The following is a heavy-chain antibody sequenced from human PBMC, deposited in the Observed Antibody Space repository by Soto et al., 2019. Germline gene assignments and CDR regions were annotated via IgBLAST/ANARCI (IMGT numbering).Heavy chain of an antibody. V-gene: IGHV1-8*02. J-gene: IGHJ5*02. CDR2: INPNSGET. CDR3: ARIAMPARPRWYNWFDP. D-gene: IGHD2-2*01. CDR1: GYTFNDYE. Sequence: QEQLVQSAAEVKKPGASVKVSCMTSGYTFNDYEINWVRHATGQGLEWIGWINPNSGETGYAQRFQGRVPMTTSSSLSTAYLELSSLTSDDTAVYYCARIAMPARPRWYNWFDPWGQGTLVTVSS.